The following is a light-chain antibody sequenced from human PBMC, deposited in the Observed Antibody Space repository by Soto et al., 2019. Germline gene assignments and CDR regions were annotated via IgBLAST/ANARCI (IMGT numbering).Light chain of an antibody. CDR1: QSVSSN. V-gene: IGKV3-15*01. J-gene: IGKJ1*01. CDR3: QHYNNWPWT. Sequence: EIVMTQSPATLSVSPGERATLSYRASQSVSSNLAWYQQKPGQAPRLLIYGASTRATAIPASFSGSGSGTDFTLTISSLQSEDFAVYYCQHYNNWPWTFGQGTKVEIK. CDR2: GAS.